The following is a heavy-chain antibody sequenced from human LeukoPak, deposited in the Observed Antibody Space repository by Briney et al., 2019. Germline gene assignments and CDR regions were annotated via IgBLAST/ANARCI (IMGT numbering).Heavy chain of an antibody. CDR2: IYYSGST. CDR1: GGSXSSGDYY. CDR3: ARGDYYDRGAFDY. V-gene: IGHV4-30-4*01. D-gene: IGHD3-22*01. Sequence: TLSLTCTVSGGSXSSGDYYWSWIRQPPGKGLEWIGYIYYSGSTYYNPSLKSRVTISVDTSKNQFSLKLSSVTAADTAVYYCARGDYYDRGAFDYWGQGTLVTVSS. J-gene: IGHJ4*02.